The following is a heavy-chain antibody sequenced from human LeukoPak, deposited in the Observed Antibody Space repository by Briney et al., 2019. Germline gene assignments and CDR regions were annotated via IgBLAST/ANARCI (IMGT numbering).Heavy chain of an antibody. J-gene: IGHJ4*02. CDR3: VSHPRSGGNFDC. Sequence: PGGSLRLSCAASGFTFSTCAMSWVRQAPGKGLEWVSAISGSGTGTYYADSVKGRCTISRDNSKTTLYLEMNNVRAEDTAVYYCVSHPRSGGNFDCWGQGTLVTVSS. CDR1: GFTFSTCA. V-gene: IGHV3-23*01. CDR2: ISGSGTGT. D-gene: IGHD4-23*01.